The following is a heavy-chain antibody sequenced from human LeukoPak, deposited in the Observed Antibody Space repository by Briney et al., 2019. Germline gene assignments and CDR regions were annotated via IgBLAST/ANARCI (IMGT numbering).Heavy chain of an antibody. Sequence: PGVYLRFSCAASAFTFCSIGMHCQPQAQGEGLVWVTYICYTKTNTYHAHSVKGTFTISRDNSKNTVHLQMNSVRDAATSLCSFARDRTGKYYIAFWGQGTLVTVSS. J-gene: IGHJ4*02. CDR2: ICYTKTNT. CDR1: AFTFCSIG. V-gene: IGHV3-33*01. D-gene: IGHD2-8*02. CDR3: ARDRTGKYYIAF.